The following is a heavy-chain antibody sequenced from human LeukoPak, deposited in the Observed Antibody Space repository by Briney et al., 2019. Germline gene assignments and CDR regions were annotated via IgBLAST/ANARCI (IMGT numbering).Heavy chain of an antibody. CDR3: ARDGGNSRRVPVGDFDY. D-gene: IGHD4-23*01. V-gene: IGHV1-18*01. CDR2: ISAYNGNT. J-gene: IGHJ4*02. Sequence: ASVKVSCKASGYTFISYGISWVRQAPGQGLEWMGWISAYNGNTNYAQKLQGRVTMTTDTSTSTAYMELRSLRSDDTAVYYCARDGGNSRRVPVGDFDYWGQGTLVTVSS. CDR1: GYTFISYG.